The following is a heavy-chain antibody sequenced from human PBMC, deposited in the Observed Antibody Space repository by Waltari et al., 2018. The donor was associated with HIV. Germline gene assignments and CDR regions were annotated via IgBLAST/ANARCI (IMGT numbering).Heavy chain of an antibody. Sequence: QVQLQQWGAGLLTPLETLSLTCAVSGGSFRGYSWSWIRQSPGKGLEWIGEINHSGGTNSNPSLKSRVTMSIDTSKSQFSLKLSSVNAADTAVYFCARGSSGWRFDYWGQGTLVTVS. J-gene: IGHJ4*02. CDR2: INHSGGT. CDR3: ARGSSGWRFDY. CDR1: GGSFRGYS. V-gene: IGHV4-34*01. D-gene: IGHD6-19*01.